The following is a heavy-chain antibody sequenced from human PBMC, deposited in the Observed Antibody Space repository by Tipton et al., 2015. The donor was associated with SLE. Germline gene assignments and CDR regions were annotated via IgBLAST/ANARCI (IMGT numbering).Heavy chain of an antibody. Sequence: QVQLVQSGSELKKPGASVKVSCKASGYTFTSYAMNWVRQAPGQGLEWMGGIIPIFGTANYAQKFQGRVTITADKSTSTAYMELSSLRSEDTAVYYCARGRAARRGYFDYWGQGTLVTVSS. CDR3: ARGRAARRGYFDY. V-gene: IGHV1-69*06. CDR1: GYTFTSYA. D-gene: IGHD6-6*01. J-gene: IGHJ4*02. CDR2: IIPIFGTA.